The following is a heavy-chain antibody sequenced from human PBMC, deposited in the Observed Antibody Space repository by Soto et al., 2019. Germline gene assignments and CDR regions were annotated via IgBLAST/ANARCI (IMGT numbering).Heavy chain of an antibody. V-gene: IGHV4-34*01. Sequence: SETLSLTCAVYGGSFSGYYWSWIRQPPGKGLEWIGEINHSGSTNYNPSLKSRVTISVGTSKNQLSLKLSSVTAADTAVYYCARDPSDVNYYDSSGSLDYWGQGTLVTVS. CDR2: INHSGST. J-gene: IGHJ4*02. CDR1: GGSFSGYY. CDR3: ARDPSDVNYYDSSGSLDY. D-gene: IGHD3-22*01.